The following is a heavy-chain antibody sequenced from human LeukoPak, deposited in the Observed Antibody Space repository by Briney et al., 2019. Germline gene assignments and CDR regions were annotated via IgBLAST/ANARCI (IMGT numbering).Heavy chain of an antibody. CDR2: INHSGST. D-gene: IGHD5-12*01. Sequence: SETLSLTCTVSGGSISSSSYYWGWIRQPPGKGLEWIGEINHSGSTNYNPSLKSRVTISVDTSKNQFSLKLSSVTAADTAVYYCARGRAGPHHLDIVTTIHRVPGRYYFDYWGQGTLVTVSS. CDR3: ARGRAGPHHLDIVTTIHRVPGRYYFDY. CDR1: GGSISSSSYY. J-gene: IGHJ4*02. V-gene: IGHV4-39*07.